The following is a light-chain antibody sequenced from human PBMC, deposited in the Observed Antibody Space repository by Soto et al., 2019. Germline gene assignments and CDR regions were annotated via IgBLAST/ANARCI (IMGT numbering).Light chain of an antibody. CDR2: GAS. CDR3: HQYNNWPPGA. J-gene: IGKJ3*01. CDR1: QSVNTN. Sequence: EVVMTQSPATLSVSPGERATLSCRASQSVNTNLAWYQQRPGQAPRLLIYGASTRATAIPARFSGSGSGTEFTLTISSLQSEDFAVYYCHQYNNWPPGAFGPGTKVDIK. V-gene: IGKV3-15*01.